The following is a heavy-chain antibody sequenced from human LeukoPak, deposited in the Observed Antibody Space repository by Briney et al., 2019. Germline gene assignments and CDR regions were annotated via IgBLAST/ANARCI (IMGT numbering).Heavy chain of an antibody. J-gene: IGHJ4*02. D-gene: IGHD3-22*01. CDR2: IVVGSGNT. CDR3: AASPGYYDSSGYSYYFDY. V-gene: IGHV1-58*01. CDR1: GFTFTSSA. Sequence: SVTVSCKASGFTFTSSAVQWVRQARGQRLEWIGWIVVGSGNTNYAQKFQERVTITRDMSTSTAYMELSSLRSEDTAVYYCAASPGYYDSSGYSYYFDYWGQGTLVTVSS.